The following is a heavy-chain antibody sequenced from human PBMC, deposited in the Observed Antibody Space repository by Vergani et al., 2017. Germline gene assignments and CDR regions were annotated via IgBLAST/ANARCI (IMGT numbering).Heavy chain of an antibody. D-gene: IGHD3-22*01. CDR2: IYYDGSNK. J-gene: IGHJ3*02. CDR1: GFTFSSYG. V-gene: IGHV3-30*18. Sequence: QVQLVESGGGVVQPGRSLRLSCAASGFTFSSYGMHWVRQAPGKGLEWVAVIYYDGSNKYYADSVKGRFTISRDNSKNTLYLQMNSLRAEDTAVYYCAKFETSYYYDSSGAMYKGDAFDIWGQGTMVTVSS. CDR3: AKFETSYYYDSSGAMYKGDAFDI.